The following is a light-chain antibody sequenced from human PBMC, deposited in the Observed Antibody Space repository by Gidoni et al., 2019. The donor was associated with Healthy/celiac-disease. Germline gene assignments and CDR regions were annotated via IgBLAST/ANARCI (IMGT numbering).Light chain of an antibody. CDR1: NLGSKS. CDR2: DDR. CDR3: QVWDSSSDNWV. V-gene: IGLV3-21*03. J-gene: IGLJ3*02. Sequence: SYVLTQPPAVSVAPGKTARITCGGNNLGSKSVHWYQQKPGQAPVLVVYDDRDRPSGIPERFSGSNSGNTATLTISRVEAGDEADYYCQVWDSSSDNWVFGGGTKVTVL.